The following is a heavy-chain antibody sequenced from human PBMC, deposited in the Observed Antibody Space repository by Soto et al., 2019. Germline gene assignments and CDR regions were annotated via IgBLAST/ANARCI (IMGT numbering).Heavy chain of an antibody. CDR3: ARGGNVPQLLWFGEFVGMDV. D-gene: IGHD3-10*01. CDR2: INPNSGGT. Sequence: ASVKVSCEASGYTFTGYYMHWVRQAPGQGLEWMGWINPNSGGTNYAQKFQGWVTMTRDTSISTAYMELSRLRSDDTAVYYCARGGNVPQLLWFGEFVGMDVWGQGTTVTVSS. CDR1: GYTFTGYY. V-gene: IGHV1-2*04. J-gene: IGHJ6*02.